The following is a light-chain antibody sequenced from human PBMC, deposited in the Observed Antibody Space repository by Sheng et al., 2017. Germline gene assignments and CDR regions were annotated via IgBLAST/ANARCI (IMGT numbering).Light chain of an antibody. V-gene: IGKV3-11*01. CDR3: QQRSNWPQT. Sequence: LVLTQSPATLVLVSRGVEPPSPGRASQSVSVYVAWFQQKPGQAPRLLXYDASKRATGIPARFSGSGSGTDSLSPSNSLEPEDFAVYYCQQRSNWPQTFGQGTKVVIK. CDR2: DAS. CDR1: QSVSVY. J-gene: IGKJ2*01.